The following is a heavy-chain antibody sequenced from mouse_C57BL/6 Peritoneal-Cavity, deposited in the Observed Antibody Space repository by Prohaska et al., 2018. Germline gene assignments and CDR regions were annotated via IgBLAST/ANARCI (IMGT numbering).Heavy chain of an antibody. D-gene: IGHD2-1*01. J-gene: IGHJ3*01. Sequence: QVQLQQPGAELVKPGASVKLSCKASGYTFTSYWMQWVKQRPGQGLEWIGEIDPSDSYTNYNKKFKGKATLTVDTSSSTAYMQLSSMTSEDCAVYYCDLYGNYGNWGQGTLVTVSA. V-gene: IGHV1-50*01. CDR1: GYTFTSYW. CDR2: IDPSDSYT. CDR3: DLYGNYGN.